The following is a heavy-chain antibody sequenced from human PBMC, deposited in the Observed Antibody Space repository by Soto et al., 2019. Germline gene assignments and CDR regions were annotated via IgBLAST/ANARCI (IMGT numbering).Heavy chain of an antibody. Sequence: GGSLRLSCAASGFTFSGSAMHWVRQASGKGLEWVGRIRSKANSYATAYAASVKGRFTISRDDSKNTAYLQMNSLKTEDTAVYYCTRPDVLGGSGSAYYYYMDVWGKGTTVTVSS. V-gene: IGHV3-73*01. J-gene: IGHJ6*03. CDR1: GFTFSGSA. D-gene: IGHD3-10*01. CDR3: TRPDVLGGSGSAYYYYMDV. CDR2: IRSKANSYAT.